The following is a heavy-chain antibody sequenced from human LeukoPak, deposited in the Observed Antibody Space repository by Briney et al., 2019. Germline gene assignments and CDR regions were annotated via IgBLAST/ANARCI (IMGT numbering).Heavy chain of an antibody. V-gene: IGHV4-34*01. D-gene: IGHD4-23*01. Sequence: SETLSLTCAVYGGSFSGYYWSWIRQPPGKGLEWIGEINHSGSANYNPSLKSRVTISVDTSKNQFSLKLSSVTAADTAVYYCVRLGPGNSEVDYWGQGTLVTVSS. CDR1: GGSFSGYY. J-gene: IGHJ4*02. CDR3: VRLGPGNSEVDY. CDR2: INHSGSA.